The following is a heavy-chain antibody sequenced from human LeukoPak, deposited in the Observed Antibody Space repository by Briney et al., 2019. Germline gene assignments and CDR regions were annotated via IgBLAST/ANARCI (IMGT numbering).Heavy chain of an antibody. J-gene: IGHJ4*02. CDR2: ISGSGGST. CDR1: RFTFSSYG. V-gene: IGHV3-23*01. CDR3: AKVAAAARIFDY. D-gene: IGHD6-13*01. Sequence: GGSLRLSCAASRFTFSSYGMSWVRQAPGKGLEWVSAISGSGGSTYYADSVRGRFTISRDNSKNTLYLQMNSLRAEDTAVYYCAKVAAAARIFDYWGQGTLVTVSS.